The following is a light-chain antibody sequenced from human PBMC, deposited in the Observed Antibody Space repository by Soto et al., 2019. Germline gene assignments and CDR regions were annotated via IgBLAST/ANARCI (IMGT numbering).Light chain of an antibody. CDR1: QSVNSN. CDR3: QHYNNWPLT. J-gene: IGKJ3*01. V-gene: IGKV3-15*01. Sequence: EIVLTQSPATLSVSPGERATLSCRASQSVNSNLAWYQQKPGQAPRLLIYSASTRATGIPARFSGSGSGTEFTLTISSLQSEDFAVYYCQHYNNWPLTFGPGAKVDIK. CDR2: SAS.